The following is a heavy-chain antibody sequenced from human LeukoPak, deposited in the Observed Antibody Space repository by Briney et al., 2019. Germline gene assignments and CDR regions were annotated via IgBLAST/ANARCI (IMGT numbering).Heavy chain of an antibody. J-gene: IGHJ4*02. CDR1: GFSFRAYA. V-gene: IGHV3-23*01. Sequence: GGSLILSCAASGFSFRAYAMSWVRPAPGKGLEWVSSIISSGDVTYYADSLKGRFTISRDNSKNMVYLQMDSLGDEDSAVYYCAKNAGYSYGLYYFDYWGQGTLVTVSS. CDR2: IISSGDVT. CDR3: AKNAGYSYGLYYFDY. D-gene: IGHD5-18*01.